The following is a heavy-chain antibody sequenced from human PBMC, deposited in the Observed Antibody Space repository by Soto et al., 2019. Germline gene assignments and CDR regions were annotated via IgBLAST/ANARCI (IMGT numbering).Heavy chain of an antibody. V-gene: IGHV1-2*02. CDR2: INAHSGGT. Sequence: GASVKVSCKASGFSFTGYYIHWRRQAPGQGLEWMGWINAHSGGTEYAQKFQGRVTLTRDTSIATAYLTLTSLTSDDTALYYCSKDLTRQLAYWLDPWGQGTQVTVS. CDR1: GFSFTGYY. CDR3: SKDLTRQLAYWLDP. J-gene: IGHJ5*02. D-gene: IGHD6-6*01.